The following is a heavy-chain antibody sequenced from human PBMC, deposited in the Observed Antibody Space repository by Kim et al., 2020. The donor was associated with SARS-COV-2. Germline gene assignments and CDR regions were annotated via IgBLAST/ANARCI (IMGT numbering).Heavy chain of an antibody. CDR3: ARVDVDTAMGVYYYYYMDV. D-gene: IGHD5-18*01. V-gene: IGHV3-11*06. Sequence: GRFTISRDNAKNSLYLQMNSLRAEDTAVYYCARVDVDTAMGVYYYYYMDVWGKGTTVTVSS. J-gene: IGHJ6*03.